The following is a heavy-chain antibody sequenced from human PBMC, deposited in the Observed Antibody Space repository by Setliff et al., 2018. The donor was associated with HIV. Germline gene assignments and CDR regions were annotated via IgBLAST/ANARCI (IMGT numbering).Heavy chain of an antibody. Sequence: PSETLSLTCTVSGDSISSYYWSWIRQPPGKGLEWIGSIYYSGSTYYNPSLKSRVTISVDTSENQFSLDLSSVTAADTAIYYCTRVRLTMIMMVDYFDQWGQGTLVTVSS. CDR1: GDSISSYY. J-gene: IGHJ4*02. D-gene: IGHD3-22*01. V-gene: IGHV4-38-2*02. CDR2: IYYSGST. CDR3: TRVRLTMIMMVDYFDQ.